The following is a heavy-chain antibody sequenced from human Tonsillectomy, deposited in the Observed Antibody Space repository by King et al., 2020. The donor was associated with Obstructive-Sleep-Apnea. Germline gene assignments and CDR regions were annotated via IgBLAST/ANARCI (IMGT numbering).Heavy chain of an antibody. V-gene: IGHV4-59*08. CDR2: IYYSGST. Sequence: VQLQESGPGLVKPSETLSLICIVSGDSISSYYWSWIRQPPGKGLEWIGYIYYSGSTNYNPSLKSRVTISVDTSKNQFSLKLSSLTAADTAVYYCARPPFYDILTGHLWGQGPLVTVSS. CDR1: GDSISSYY. D-gene: IGHD3-9*01. J-gene: IGHJ4*02. CDR3: ARPPFYDILTGHL.